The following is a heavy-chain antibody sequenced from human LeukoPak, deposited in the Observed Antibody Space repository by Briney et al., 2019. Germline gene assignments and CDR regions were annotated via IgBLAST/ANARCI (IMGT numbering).Heavy chain of an antibody. Sequence: KASETLSLTCSVSGDSISSGPYYWSWIRQPAGKALEWIGYIYTGGDTKYSPSLRSRVAISIDKSKNEFSLRLTSVTAADTAVYFCARDADCNGGICFGTSWFDPWGQGTQVTVSP. J-gene: IGHJ5*02. D-gene: IGHD2-21*01. CDR1: GDSISSGPYY. CDR2: IYTGGDT. V-gene: IGHV4-61*09. CDR3: ARDADCNGGICFGTSWFDP.